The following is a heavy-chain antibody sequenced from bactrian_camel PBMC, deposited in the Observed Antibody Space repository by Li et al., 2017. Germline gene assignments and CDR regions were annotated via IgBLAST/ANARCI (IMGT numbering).Heavy chain of an antibody. J-gene: IGHJ4*01. CDR1: GRVAKNS. V-gene: IGHV3S54*01. D-gene: IGHD6*01. CDR2: IYTLCGRI. Sequence: LVESGGGSVQTGGSLKLSCASSGRVAKNSMGWFRQVPGKEREGVATIYTLCGRIYYGDTAMGRFTISRDRAKNTVNLEMNSLKSEDTAMYYCAAGAAGVVAGLEAIYPQAFTYWGQGTQVTVS. CDR3: AAGAAGVVAGLEAIYPQAFTY.